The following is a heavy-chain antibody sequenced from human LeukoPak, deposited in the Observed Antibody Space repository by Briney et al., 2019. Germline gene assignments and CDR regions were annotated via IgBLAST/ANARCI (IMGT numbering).Heavy chain of an antibody. CDR3: AKDGGSIAVAGNPFDY. CDR2: ISWNSGSI. CDR1: GFTFDDYA. Sequence: GRSLRLSCAASGFTFDDYAMHWVRQAPGKGLEWVSGISWNSGSIGYADSVKGRFTISRDNAKNSLYLQMNSLRAEDMALNYCAKDGGSIAVAGNPFDYWGQGTLVTVSS. V-gene: IGHV3-9*03. J-gene: IGHJ4*02. D-gene: IGHD6-19*01.